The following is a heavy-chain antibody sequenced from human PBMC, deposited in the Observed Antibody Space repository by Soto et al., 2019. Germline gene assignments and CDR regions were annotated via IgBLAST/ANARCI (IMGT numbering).Heavy chain of an antibody. CDR2: INHSGST. CDR3: AAGDSARSGGWFDP. Sequence: PSETLSLTCAVYGGSFSAYYWSWIRQPPGKGLEWIGEINHSGSTSYNPSLKSRVTVSIDTSKNQFSLRLSSATAADTAVYYCAAGDSARSGGWFDPWGQGTLVTVS. D-gene: IGHD3-10*01. J-gene: IGHJ5*02. CDR1: GGSFSAYY. V-gene: IGHV4-34*01.